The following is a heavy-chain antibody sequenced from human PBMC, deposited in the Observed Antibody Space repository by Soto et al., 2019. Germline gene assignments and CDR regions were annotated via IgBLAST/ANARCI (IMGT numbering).Heavy chain of an antibody. CDR3: AKGVELDV. J-gene: IGHJ6*04. Sequence: EVLLLESGGGLVQPGGSLRLSCEASGFSFSSFAMNWVRQAPGKGLEWVSAIGDSGASTYYADSVKGRFTISRDNSRNTLYLHLNTLIAEDTAVYYCAKGVELDVWGNGTTVTVSS. CDR1: GFSFSSFA. CDR2: IGDSGAST. V-gene: IGHV3-23*01. D-gene: IGHD1-26*01.